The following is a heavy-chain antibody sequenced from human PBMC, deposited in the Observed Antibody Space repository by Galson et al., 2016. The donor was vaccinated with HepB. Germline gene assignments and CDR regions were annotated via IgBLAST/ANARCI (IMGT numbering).Heavy chain of an antibody. J-gene: IGHJ3*02. D-gene: IGHD2-2*01. V-gene: IGHV3-23*01. CDR2: ISGSGDET. Sequence: SLRLSCAASGFTFSSYAMTWVRQAPGKGLDWVSTISGSGDETNYADSAKGRFTISRDNAKNSLYVQMDSLRAEDTAVYFCARERFCSSATCYVGDAFHIGGQGTMVTVSS. CDR1: GFTFSSYA. CDR3: ARERFCSSATCYVGDAFHI.